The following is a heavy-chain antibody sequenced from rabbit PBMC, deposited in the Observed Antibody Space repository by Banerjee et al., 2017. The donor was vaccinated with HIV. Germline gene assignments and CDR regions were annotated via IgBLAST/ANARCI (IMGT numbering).Heavy chain of an antibody. CDR1: GFDFSSYYY. D-gene: IGHD1-1*01. V-gene: IGHV1S43*01. CDR2: IYTSGAST. J-gene: IGHJ3*01. CDR3: SGDLASVIGCDFNF. Sequence: QQQLEESGGGLVKPGGTLTLTCKASGFDFSSYYYMCWVRQAPGKGLELIACIYTSGASTWYSSWVNGRFTFSRSTSLNTVDLKITSLTVADTATYFFSGDLASVIGCDFNFRGQGTLVTVS.